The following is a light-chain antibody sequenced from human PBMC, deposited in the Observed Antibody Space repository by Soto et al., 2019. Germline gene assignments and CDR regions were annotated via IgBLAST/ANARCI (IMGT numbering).Light chain of an antibody. Sequence: DIQMTQSPSTLSGSVGDRVTITCRASQTISSWLAWYQQKPGKAPKLLIYKASTLKSGVPSRFSGSGPGTEFTLTISILQPDDFATYYRQHYNSYSEAFGQGT. CDR1: QTISSW. CDR2: KAS. J-gene: IGKJ1*01. CDR3: QHYNSYSEA. V-gene: IGKV1-5*03.